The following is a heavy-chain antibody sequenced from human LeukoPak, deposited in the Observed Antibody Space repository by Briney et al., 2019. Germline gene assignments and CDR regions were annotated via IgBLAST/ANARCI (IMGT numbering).Heavy chain of an antibody. CDR1: GGSISSYY. CDR2: IYYSGST. Sequence: SETLSLTCTVSGGSISSYYWSWIRQPPGKGLEWIGYIYYSGSTNYNPSLKSRVTTSVDTSKNQFSLKLSSVTAADTAVYYCARDYRTTYYYYGMDVWGQGTTVTVSS. J-gene: IGHJ6*02. D-gene: IGHD2-2*01. V-gene: IGHV4-59*01. CDR3: ARDYRTTYYYYGMDV.